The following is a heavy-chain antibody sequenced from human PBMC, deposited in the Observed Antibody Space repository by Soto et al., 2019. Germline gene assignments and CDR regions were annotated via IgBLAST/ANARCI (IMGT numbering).Heavy chain of an antibody. J-gene: IGHJ6*02. CDR3: ARLRIYEYYYYGMDV. CDR2: IDPSDSYT. Sequence: TISCKGSGYSFTSYWISWVRQMPGKGLEWMGRIDPSDSYTNYSPSFQGHVTISADKSISTAYLQWSSLKASDTAMYYCARLRIYEYYYYGMDVWGQGTTVTVAS. D-gene: IGHD5-12*01. CDR1: GYSFTSYW. V-gene: IGHV5-10-1*01.